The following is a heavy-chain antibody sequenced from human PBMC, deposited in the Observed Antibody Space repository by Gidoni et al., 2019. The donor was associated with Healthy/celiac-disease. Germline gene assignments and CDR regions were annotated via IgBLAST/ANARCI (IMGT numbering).Heavy chain of an antibody. V-gene: IGHV3-49*03. J-gene: IGHJ4*02. Sequence: VQLVESGGGLVQLGRSLRLSCTASGLTFGDSDIIWFRQAPGKGLGWVSFIRSKAYGGTTQYAASVKGRFNISSDDSKSIAYLQMNSLKTEDTAVYYCTRGVPEAYCGGDCYSDYWGQGTLVTVSS. CDR1: GLTFGDSD. D-gene: IGHD2-21*02. CDR3: TRGVPEAYCGGDCYSDY. CDR2: IRSKAYGGTT.